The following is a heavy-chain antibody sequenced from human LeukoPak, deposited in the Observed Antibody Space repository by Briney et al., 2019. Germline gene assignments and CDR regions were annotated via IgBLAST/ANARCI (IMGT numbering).Heavy chain of an antibody. CDR3: ARLSKGRYFDSIFDY. CDR1: GGSVSSTEFY. J-gene: IGHJ4*02. Sequence: SETLSLTCTVSGGSVSSTEFYWGWIRQPPGKGLQWIGNIYYTGSTYYNPSLNSRVTMSVDTSQNRFSLKMTSVTAADTAVYYCARLSKGRYFDSIFDYWGQGTLVTVSS. V-gene: IGHV4-39*01. D-gene: IGHD3-9*01. CDR2: IYYTGST.